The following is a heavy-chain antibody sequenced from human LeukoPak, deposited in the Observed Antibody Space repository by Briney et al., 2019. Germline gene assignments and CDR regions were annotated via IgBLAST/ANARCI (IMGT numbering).Heavy chain of an antibody. V-gene: IGHV1-2*02. Sequence: ASVKVSCKASGYTFTGYYMHWVRQAPGQGLEWMGWINPNSGGTNYAQKFQGRVTMTRDTSISTAYMELSRLRSDDTAVYYCARDSSEYSSSYNWFDPWGQGTLVTVYS. D-gene: IGHD6-6*01. CDR1: GYTFTGYY. CDR3: ARDSSEYSSSYNWFDP. J-gene: IGHJ5*02. CDR2: INPNSGGT.